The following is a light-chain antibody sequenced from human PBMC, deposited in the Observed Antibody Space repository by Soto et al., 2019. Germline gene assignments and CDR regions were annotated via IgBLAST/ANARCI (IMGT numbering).Light chain of an antibody. CDR1: SRDVGDYNY. CDR3: SSYSSSTTLYV. V-gene: IGLV2-14*01. J-gene: IGLJ1*01. CDR2: EVS. Sequence: QSVLTQPASVSGSPGQSITISCTGTSRDVGDYNYVSWYQHHPGQAPKLMIYEVSYRPSGISNRFSGSKSGNTASLTISGLQAEDEADYYCSSYSSSTTLYVFGSGTKLTVL.